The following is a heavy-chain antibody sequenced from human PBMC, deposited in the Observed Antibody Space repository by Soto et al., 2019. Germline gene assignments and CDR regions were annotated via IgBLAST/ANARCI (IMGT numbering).Heavy chain of an antibody. CDR1: GFIFTSYW. J-gene: IGHJ4*02. V-gene: IGHV5-10-1*01. CDR2: LNPKDSFA. CDR3: GTHKSGGGSYTFDF. Sequence: PGESLKISCKASGFIFTSYWLSWVRQMPGKGLEWMGMLNPKDSFANYSPSFRGHVTISPDTSVTTAYLKWSSLKASDTAIYYCGTHKSGGGSYTFDFWGRGPLVTVSS. D-gene: IGHD1-26*01.